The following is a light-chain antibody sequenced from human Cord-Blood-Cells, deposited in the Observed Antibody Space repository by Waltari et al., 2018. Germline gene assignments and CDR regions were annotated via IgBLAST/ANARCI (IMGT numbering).Light chain of an antibody. V-gene: IGKV3-15*01. Sequence: EIVLTQSPATMSVSAWERDTLSCRASQSVSSNLDRYQQKPGQAPRLLIYGASTRATGIPARFSCSGSGTEFTLTISSLQSEDFAVYYCQQYNNWPLTFGGGTKVEIK. CDR2: GAS. CDR3: QQYNNWPLT. CDR1: QSVSSN. J-gene: IGKJ4*01.